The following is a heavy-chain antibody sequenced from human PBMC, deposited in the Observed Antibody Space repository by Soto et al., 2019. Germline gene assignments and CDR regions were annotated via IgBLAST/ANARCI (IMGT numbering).Heavy chain of an antibody. V-gene: IGHV1-18*01. J-gene: IGHJ4*02. CDR3: ARGRYGDY. D-gene: IGHD1-1*01. CDR1: GYAFTTYG. CDR2: ISAHNGNT. Sequence: QVHLVQSGAEVKKPGASVKVSCKGSGYAFTTYGITWVRQAPGQGLEWMGWISAHNGNTNYAQKLQGRVTVTRDTSTSTAYMELRILRSDDTAVYYCARGRYGDYWGQGALVTVSS.